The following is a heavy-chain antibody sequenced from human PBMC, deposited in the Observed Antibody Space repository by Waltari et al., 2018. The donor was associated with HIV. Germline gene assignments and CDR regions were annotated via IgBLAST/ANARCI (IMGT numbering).Heavy chain of an antibody. CDR1: GFTVSSNY. CDR2: IYSGGST. Sequence: EVQLVETGGGLIQPGGSMRLSCAASGFTVSSNYMRWVRQAPGKGLEWVSVIYSGGSTYYADSVKGRFTISRDNSKNTLYLQMNSLRAEDTAVYYCARGVGYSYGWVWFDPWGQGTLVTVSS. V-gene: IGHV3-53*02. D-gene: IGHD5-18*01. J-gene: IGHJ5*02. CDR3: ARGVGYSYGWVWFDP.